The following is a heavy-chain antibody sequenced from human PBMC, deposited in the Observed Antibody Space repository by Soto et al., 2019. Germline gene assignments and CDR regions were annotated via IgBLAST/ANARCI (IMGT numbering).Heavy chain of an antibody. CDR3: ARMLKGGTLDWNQIDF. J-gene: IGHJ4*02. CDR2: IYYSGST. V-gene: IGHV4-61*01. D-gene: IGHD1-1*01. Sequence: SETLSLTCTVSGGSVSSGSYYWSWIRQPPGKGLEWIGYIYYSGSTNYNPSLKSRVTLSKDTSKNQVVLTLTNMDPVDTGTYYCARMLKGGTLDWNQIDFWGQGILVTVSS. CDR1: GGSVSSGSYY.